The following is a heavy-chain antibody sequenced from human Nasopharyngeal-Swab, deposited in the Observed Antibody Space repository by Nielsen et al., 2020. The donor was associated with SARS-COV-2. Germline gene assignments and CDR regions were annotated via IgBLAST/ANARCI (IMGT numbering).Heavy chain of an antibody. CDR1: GFTFSSYW. Sequence: GESLKISCAASGFTFSSYWMSWVRQALGKGLEWVANIKQDGSEKYYVDSVKGRFTISRDNAKNSLYLQMNSLRAEDTAVYYCAREAVAGYFDYWGQGTLVTVSS. D-gene: IGHD6-19*01. CDR2: IKQDGSEK. V-gene: IGHV3-7*01. J-gene: IGHJ4*02. CDR3: AREAVAGYFDY.